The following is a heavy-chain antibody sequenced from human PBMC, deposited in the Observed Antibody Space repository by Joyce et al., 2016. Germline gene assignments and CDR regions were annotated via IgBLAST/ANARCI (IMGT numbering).Heavy chain of an antibody. CDR1: GFTFSSYW. J-gene: IGHJ4*02. CDR3: VRDTLGYNDGNLNGG. D-gene: IGHD5-18*01. CDR2: SKGDGRST. V-gene: IGHV3-74*01. Sequence: EVQLVESGGGLVQPGGSLRLSCAASGFTFSSYWMHWVRQAPGKGLVWVSRSKGDGRSTTYADSVKGRFTISRDNAKNTLYLQMNSLGAEDTAVYYCVRDTLGYNDGNLNGGWGQGTLVTVSS.